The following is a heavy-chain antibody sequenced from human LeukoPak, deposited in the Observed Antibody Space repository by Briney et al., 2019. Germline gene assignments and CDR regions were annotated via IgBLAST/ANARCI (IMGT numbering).Heavy chain of an antibody. J-gene: IGHJ3*02. V-gene: IGHV3-53*01. CDR2: IYSGGST. Sequence: GGSLRLSCTASGFTVSSNYMTWVRQAPGKGLEWVSVIYSGGSTYYADSVKGRFTISRDNSKNTLYLQMNSLRAEDTAVYYCARAIGDAFDIWGQGTMVTVSS. CDR3: ARAIGDAFDI. D-gene: IGHD1-26*01. CDR1: GFTVSSNY.